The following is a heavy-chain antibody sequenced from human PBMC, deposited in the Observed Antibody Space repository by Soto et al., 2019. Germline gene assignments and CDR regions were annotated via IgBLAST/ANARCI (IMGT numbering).Heavy chain of an antibody. CDR2: IIPIFGTA. J-gene: IGHJ4*02. V-gene: IGHV1-69*06. D-gene: IGHD2-15*01. Sequence: VKVSCKASGGTFSSYAISWVRQAPGQGLEWMGGIIPIFGTANYAQKFQGRVTITADKSTSTAYMELSSLRSEDTAVYYCTITYIVVVVAAVTFDYWSQGTLVTVSS. CDR3: TITYIVVVVAAVTFDY. CDR1: GGTFSSYA.